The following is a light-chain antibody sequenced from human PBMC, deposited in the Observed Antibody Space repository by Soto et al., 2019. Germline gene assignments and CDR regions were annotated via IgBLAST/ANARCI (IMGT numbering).Light chain of an antibody. CDR3: QQYYSSLT. J-gene: IGKJ4*01. Sequence: DIVMTQSPDSLAVSLGERATINCKSSQSVLYSSNKKNYLAWYQQKPGQPPKLLIYWASTRESGVPDRFSGSGSCTDFTLTISSLQAEDVAVYYCQQYYSSLTFGGGTKVEIK. CDR1: QSVLYSSNKKNY. CDR2: WAS. V-gene: IGKV4-1*01.